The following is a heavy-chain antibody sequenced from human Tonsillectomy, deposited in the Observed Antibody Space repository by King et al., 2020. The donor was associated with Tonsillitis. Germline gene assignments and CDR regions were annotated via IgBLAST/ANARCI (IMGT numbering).Heavy chain of an antibody. J-gene: IGHJ4*02. V-gene: IGHV3-30*02. CDR3: AKDRAAGMVDY. CDR1: GFTFSSYG. CDR2: IQYDGSNK. Sequence: VQLVESGGGVVQPGGSLRLSCAASGFTFSSYGMYWVRQAPGKGLEWVAFIQYDGSNKYFADSVKGRFAISRDNSKNTLYLQMNSLRAEDTAVYYCAKDRAAGMVDYWGQGTLITVSS. D-gene: IGHD6-13*01.